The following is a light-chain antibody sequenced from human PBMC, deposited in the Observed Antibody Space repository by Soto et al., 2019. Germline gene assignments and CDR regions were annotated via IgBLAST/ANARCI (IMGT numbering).Light chain of an antibody. J-gene: IGKJ1*01. Sequence: EIVLTQSPGTLSLSLGDRATLSCRASQSVSSNYLAWYQQKPGQAPRLLIYGASSRATGIPDRFSGSGSGTDFTLTVARLESEDFAVYYCQQYGSSSWTFGQGTKV. CDR2: GAS. V-gene: IGKV3-20*01. CDR3: QQYGSSSWT. CDR1: QSVSSNY.